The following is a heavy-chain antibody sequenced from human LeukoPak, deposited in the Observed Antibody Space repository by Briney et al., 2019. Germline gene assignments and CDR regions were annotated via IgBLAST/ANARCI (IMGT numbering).Heavy chain of an antibody. CDR1: GFTFSDYY. CDR2: ISSSGSTI. D-gene: IGHD3-3*01. Sequence: GGSLRLSCAASGFTFSDYYMSWIRQAPGKGLEWVSYISSSGSTIYYADSVEGRFTISRDNAKNSLYLQMNSLRAEDTAVYYCASIPDFWSGYYLDYWGQGTLVTVSS. J-gene: IGHJ4*02. V-gene: IGHV3-11*04. CDR3: ASIPDFWSGYYLDY.